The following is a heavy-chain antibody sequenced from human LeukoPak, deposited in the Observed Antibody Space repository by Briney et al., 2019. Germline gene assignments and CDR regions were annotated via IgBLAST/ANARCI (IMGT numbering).Heavy chain of an antibody. CDR3: AKDRTVRGVNPMYFDY. D-gene: IGHD3-10*01. V-gene: IGHV3-21*04. CDR1: GFTFSSYS. J-gene: IGHJ4*02. Sequence: GGSLRLSCAASGFTFSSYSMNWVRQAPGNGLEWVSSISSSSSYIYYADSVKGRFTISRDNAKNSLYLRMNSLRAEDTAVYYCAKDRTVRGVNPMYFDYWGQGTLVTVSS. CDR2: ISSSSSYI.